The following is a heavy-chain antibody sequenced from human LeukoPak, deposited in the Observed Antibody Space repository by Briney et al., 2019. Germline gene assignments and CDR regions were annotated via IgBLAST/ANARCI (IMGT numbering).Heavy chain of an antibody. D-gene: IGHD3-10*01. CDR2: IYHSGST. Sequence: SETLSLTCAVSGVSISSSNWWSWVRQPPGKGLEWIGEIYHSGSTNYNPSLKSRVTISVDKSKNQFSLKLSSVTAADTAVYYCARGAHYYGSGGFDYWGQGTLVTVSS. J-gene: IGHJ4*02. CDR3: ARGAHYYGSGGFDY. V-gene: IGHV4-4*02. CDR1: GVSISSSNW.